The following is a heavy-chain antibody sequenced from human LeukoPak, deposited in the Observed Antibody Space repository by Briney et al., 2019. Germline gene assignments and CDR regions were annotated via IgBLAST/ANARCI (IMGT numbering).Heavy chain of an antibody. CDR1: GFTFSSYW. V-gene: IGHV3-7*01. D-gene: IGHD3-3*01. CDR2: IKQDGSEK. Sequence: GGSLRLSCAASGFTFSSYWMSWVRQAPGKGLEWVANIKQDGSEKYYVDSVKGRFTISRDNAKNSLYLQMNSLRAEDTAVYYCARDRHYYDFWSGYLSWYFDYWGQGTLVTVSS. CDR3: ARDRHYYDFWSGYLSWYFDY. J-gene: IGHJ4*02.